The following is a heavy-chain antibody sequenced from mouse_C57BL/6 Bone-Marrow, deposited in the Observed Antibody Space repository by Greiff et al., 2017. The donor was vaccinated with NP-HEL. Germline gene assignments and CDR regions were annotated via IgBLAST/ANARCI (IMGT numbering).Heavy chain of an antibody. Sequence: QVQLKQPGAELVKPGASVKLSCKASGYTFTSYWMHWVKQRPGRGLEWIGRIDPNSGGTKYNEKFKSKATLTVDKPSSTAYMQLSSLTSEDSAVYYCARWPVVYWYFDVWGTGTTVTVSS. J-gene: IGHJ1*03. CDR2: IDPNSGGT. V-gene: IGHV1-72*01. D-gene: IGHD1-1*01. CDR1: GYTFTSYW. CDR3: ARWPVVYWYFDV.